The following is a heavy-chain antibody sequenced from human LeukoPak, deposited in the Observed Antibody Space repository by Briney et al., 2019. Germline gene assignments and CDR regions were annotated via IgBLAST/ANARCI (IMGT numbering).Heavy chain of an antibody. Sequence: ASVTVSYKASGYTFTNYDINWVRQAPGQGREWMGWMNPNSGNTGYAQKFQGRVTITRNTSISTAYMELSSLRSEDTAVYYCARGRYRGSYYSTNNWFDPWGQGTLVTVSS. V-gene: IGHV1-8*01. CDR1: GYTFTNYD. CDR3: ARGRYRGSYYSTNNWFDP. J-gene: IGHJ5*02. CDR2: MNPNSGNT. D-gene: IGHD1-26*01.